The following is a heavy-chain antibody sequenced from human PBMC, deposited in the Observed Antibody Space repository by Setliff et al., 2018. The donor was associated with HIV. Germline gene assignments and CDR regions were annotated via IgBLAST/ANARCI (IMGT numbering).Heavy chain of an antibody. J-gene: IGHJ4*02. CDR2: ILSTGERT. Sequence: GGSLRLSCAASGFTFRNYQMNWVRQAPGKGLEWVSAILSTGERTFYADSVKGRFTISRDNSKNTVYLQMNSLRAEDTAEYYCAKELAASGLGYFDSWGRGILVTVSS. CDR3: AKELAASGLGYFDS. D-gene: IGHD3-22*01. V-gene: IGHV3-23*01. CDR1: GFTFRNYQ.